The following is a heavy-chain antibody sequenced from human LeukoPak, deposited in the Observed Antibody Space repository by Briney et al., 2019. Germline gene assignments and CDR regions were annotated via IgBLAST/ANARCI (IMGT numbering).Heavy chain of an antibody. D-gene: IGHD3-22*01. CDR1: GYTFTGYY. V-gene: IGHV1-69*02. CDR3: ARREYYCDSSGYYLY. CDR2: IIPILGIA. J-gene: IGHJ4*02. Sequence: SVKVSCKASGYTFTGYYMHWVRQAPGQGLEWMGRIIPILGIANYAQKFQGRVTITADKSTSTAYMELSSPRSEDTAVYYCARREYYCDSSGYYLYWGQGTLVTVSS.